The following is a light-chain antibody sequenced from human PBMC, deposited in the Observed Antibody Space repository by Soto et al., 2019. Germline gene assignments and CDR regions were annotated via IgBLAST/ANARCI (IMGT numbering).Light chain of an antibody. J-gene: IGKJ4*01. CDR3: QQYYSSPRT. Sequence: DIVMTQSPDSLDVSLGERATINCKSRQTVLYRSNNMNYLSWYQQKPGQPPKLLIYWASTRESGVPDRFSGSGSGTDFTLTISSLQAEDVAVYYCQQYYSSPRTFGGGTKVDI. CDR1: QTVLYRSNNMNY. CDR2: WAS. V-gene: IGKV4-1*01.